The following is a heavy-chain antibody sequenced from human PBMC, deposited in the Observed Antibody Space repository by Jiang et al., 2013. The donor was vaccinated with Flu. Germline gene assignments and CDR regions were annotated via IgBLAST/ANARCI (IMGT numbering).Heavy chain of an antibody. CDR3: ARGEVRGVYDY. J-gene: IGHJ4*02. CDR2: IYYSGST. V-gene: IGHV4-31*03. CDR1: GGSISSGGYY. Sequence: GSGLVKPSQTLSLTCTVSGGSISSGGYYWSWIRQRPGKGLEWIGYIYYSGSTYYNPSLKSRVTISVDTSKNQFSLKLSSVTAADTAVYYCARGEVRGVYDYWGQGTLVTVSS. D-gene: IGHD3-10*01.